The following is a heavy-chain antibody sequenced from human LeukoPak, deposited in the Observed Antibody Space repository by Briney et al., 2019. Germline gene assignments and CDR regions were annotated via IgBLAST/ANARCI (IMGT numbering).Heavy chain of an antibody. J-gene: IGHJ4*02. CDR2: IKQDGSER. Sequence: GGSLRLSCAASGFTFTTFWMSWVRQAPGKGLEWVADIKQDGSERYYVDSVKGRFTISRDNAKNSLYLQMNSLRAEDTGVYYCAGSGWQVYLDYWGQGALVTVSS. V-gene: IGHV3-7*01. CDR3: AGSGWQVYLDY. CDR1: GFTFTTFW. D-gene: IGHD6-19*01.